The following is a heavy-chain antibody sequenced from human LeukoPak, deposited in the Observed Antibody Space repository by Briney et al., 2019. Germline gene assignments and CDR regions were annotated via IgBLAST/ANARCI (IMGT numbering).Heavy chain of an antibody. V-gene: IGHV4-59*01. CDR2: IYYSGST. Sequence: SETLSLTCTVSGASISRDYWTWIRQPPGMGQEWIGYIYYSGSTNYNPSLKSRVTMSVDTSRNQFSLELPSVTAADSAVYYCARYLRQPGTFYLDHWGQGTLVTVSS. J-gene: IGHJ4*02. D-gene: IGHD3-16*01. CDR1: GASISRDY. CDR3: ARYLRQPGTFYLDH.